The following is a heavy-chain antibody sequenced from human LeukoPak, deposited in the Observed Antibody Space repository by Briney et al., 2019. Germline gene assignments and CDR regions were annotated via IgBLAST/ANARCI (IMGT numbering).Heavy chain of an antibody. V-gene: IGHV3-48*02. J-gene: IGHJ4*02. D-gene: IGHD1-20*01. CDR3: ARDNNWSSDY. CDR1: GFTFTSYS. Sequence: GGSLRLSCAASGFTFTSYSMSWVRQAPGKGLEWVSYISSSSSSIYYADSVKGRFTISRDNAKNSLYLQMNSLRDEDTAVYYCARDNNWSSDYWGQGTLVTVSS. CDR2: ISSSSSSI.